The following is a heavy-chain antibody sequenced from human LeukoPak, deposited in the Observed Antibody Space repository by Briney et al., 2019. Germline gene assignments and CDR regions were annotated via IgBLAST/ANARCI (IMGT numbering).Heavy chain of an antibody. D-gene: IGHD6-19*01. Sequence: PSETLSLTCAVYGGSFSGYYWSWIRQPPGKGLEWIGEINHSGSTNYNPSLKSRVTISVDTSKDQFSLKLSSVTAADTAVYYCARGYSSGFLDYWGQGTLVTVSS. CDR1: GGSFSGYY. CDR3: ARGYSSGFLDY. CDR2: INHSGST. V-gene: IGHV4-34*01. J-gene: IGHJ4*02.